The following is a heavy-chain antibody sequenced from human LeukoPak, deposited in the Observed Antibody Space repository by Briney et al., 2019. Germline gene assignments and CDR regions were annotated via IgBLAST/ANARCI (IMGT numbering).Heavy chain of an antibody. CDR1: GFTFSSYS. V-gene: IGHV3-21*01. D-gene: IGHD4-17*01. Sequence: GRSLRPSCAASGFTFSSYSMTWVRQAPGKGLEWVSSISSSSSYIYYADSVKGRFTISRDNAKNSLYLQMNSLRAEDTAVYYCATDPAGTVTTGGYDYWGQGTLVTVSS. J-gene: IGHJ4*02. CDR3: ATDPAGTVTTGGYDY. CDR2: ISSSSSYI.